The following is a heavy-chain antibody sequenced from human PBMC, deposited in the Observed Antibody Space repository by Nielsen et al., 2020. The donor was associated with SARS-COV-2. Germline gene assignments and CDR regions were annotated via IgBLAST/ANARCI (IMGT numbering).Heavy chain of an antibody. V-gene: IGHV3-21*01. Sequence: GESLKISCAASGFTFSSYSMNWVRQAPGKGLEWVSSISSSSSYIYYADSVKGRFTISRDNAKNSLYLQMNSLRAEDTAVYYCASHNDFWSGYLVYWGQGTLVTVSS. J-gene: IGHJ4*02. CDR3: ASHNDFWSGYLVY. CDR2: ISSSSSYI. D-gene: IGHD3-3*01. CDR1: GFTFSSYS.